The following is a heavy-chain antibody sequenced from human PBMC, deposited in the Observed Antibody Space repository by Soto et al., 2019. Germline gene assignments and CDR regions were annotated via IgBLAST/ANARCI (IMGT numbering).Heavy chain of an antibody. J-gene: IGHJ6*02. Sequence: ASVKVSCKASGGTFSSYAISWVRQAPGKGIEWMGGIIPIFGTVNYAQKFQGRVTITADKSTSTAYMELSSLRSEDTAVYYCASTVGATTYYPGMDVWGQGPTVTAS. D-gene: IGHD1-26*01. CDR2: IIPIFGTV. V-gene: IGHV1-69*06. CDR3: ASTVGATTYYPGMDV. CDR1: GGTFSSYA.